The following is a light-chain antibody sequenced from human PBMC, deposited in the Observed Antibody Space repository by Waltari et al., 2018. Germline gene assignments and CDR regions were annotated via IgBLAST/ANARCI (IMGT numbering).Light chain of an antibody. J-gene: IGKJ1*01. Sequence: PSSLSVSIGDRVTITCRASQSTGRYLSWYQQKSGRAPKLLISFASSLESGVPSRFSGTGSGTDFTLTINSLQPEDIGTYYCQQASRGPLTFGQGT. CDR2: FAS. CDR1: QSTGRY. V-gene: IGKV1-39*01. CDR3: QQASRGPLT.